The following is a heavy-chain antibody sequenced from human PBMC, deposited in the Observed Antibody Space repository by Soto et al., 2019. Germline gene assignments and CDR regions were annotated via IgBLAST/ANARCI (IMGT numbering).Heavy chain of an antibody. CDR1: GGSMSSGDYY. V-gene: IGHV4-30-4*02. CDR2: IYYSGST. CDR3: ARDLPYCTNGVCHWNWFDP. J-gene: IGHJ5*02. D-gene: IGHD2-8*01. Sequence: SDTLSLSCTVSGGSMSSGDYYGSWIRQPPGKGLEWIGYIYYSGSTYYNPSLKSRVTISVDTSKNQFSLKLSSVTAADTAVYYCARDLPYCTNGVCHWNWFDPWGQGTLVTGSS.